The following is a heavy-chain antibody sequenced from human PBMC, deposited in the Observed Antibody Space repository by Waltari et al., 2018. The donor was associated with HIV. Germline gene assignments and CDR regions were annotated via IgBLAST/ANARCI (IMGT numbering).Heavy chain of an antibody. CDR1: GFTFSSYA. CDR2: ISGSGGST. Sequence: EVQLLESGGGLVQPGGSLRLSCAASGFTFSSYAMSWVRQAPGKGWEWVSAISGSGGSTYYADSVKGRFTISRDNSKNTLYLQMNSLRAEDTAVYYCTYYDILTGYANDAFDIWGQGTMVTVSS. D-gene: IGHD3-9*01. CDR3: TYYDILTGYANDAFDI. J-gene: IGHJ3*02. V-gene: IGHV3-23*01.